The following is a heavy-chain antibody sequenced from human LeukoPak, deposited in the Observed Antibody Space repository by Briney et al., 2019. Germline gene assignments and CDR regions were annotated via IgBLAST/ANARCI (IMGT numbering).Heavy chain of an antibody. CDR1: GFTFRNFG. CDR3: ARDYKTGHTDY. D-gene: IGHD3-10*01. J-gene: IGHJ4*02. CDR2: IWSEGAIQ. V-gene: IGHV3-33*01. Sequence: GGSLRLSCTASGFTFRNFGFHWVRQAPGKGLEWLAVIWSEGAIQLYADSAKGRFTISKDDLKNTLYLQMNSLRVEDTAIYYCARDYKTGHTDYWGQGTLVTVSS.